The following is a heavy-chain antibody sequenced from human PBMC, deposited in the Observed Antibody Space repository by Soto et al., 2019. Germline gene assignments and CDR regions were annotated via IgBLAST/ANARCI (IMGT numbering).Heavy chain of an antibody. CDR2: IYYSGST. Sequence: SETLSLTCTVSGGSISSGGYYWSWIRQHPGKALEWIGYIYYSGSTYYNPSLKSRVTISVDTSKNQFSLKLSSVTAADTAVYYCARGHSGSYYGYYYYGMDVWGQGTTVTV. J-gene: IGHJ6*02. CDR3: ARGHSGSYYGYYYYGMDV. CDR1: GGSISSGGYY. D-gene: IGHD1-26*01. V-gene: IGHV4-31*03.